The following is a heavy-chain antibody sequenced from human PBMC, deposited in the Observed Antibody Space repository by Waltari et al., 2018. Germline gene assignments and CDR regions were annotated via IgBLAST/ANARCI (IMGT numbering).Heavy chain of an antibody. J-gene: IGHJ4*02. CDR2: IYSGGNT. D-gene: IGHD7-27*01. V-gene: IGHV3-53*01. CDR1: GFTVSTNY. Sequence: EVQLVESGGGLFQPGGSLRLSCAASGFTVSTNYMSWVRQAPGKGLDLVSVIYSGGNTYSADSVKCRFTISRDNSKNTLYLQMNSLRAEDTAVYYCARGPGEFLPIDFWGQGTLVTVSS. CDR3: ARGPGEFLPIDF.